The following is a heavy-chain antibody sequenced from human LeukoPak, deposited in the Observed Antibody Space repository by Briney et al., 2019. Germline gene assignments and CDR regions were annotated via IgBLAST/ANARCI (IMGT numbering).Heavy chain of an antibody. CDR1: GFTFSTYG. CDR3: AKDLSQYDSSGYRYFDY. CDR2: IQYNGGNK. D-gene: IGHD3-22*01. V-gene: IGHV3-30*02. J-gene: IGHJ4*02. Sequence: PGGPLRLSCAASGFTFSTYGVHWVRQAPGKGLEWVAFIQYNGGNKYYADSVKGRFTISRDNSQSTLYLQMDSLRAEDTAVYYCAKDLSQYDSSGYRYFDYWGQGSPVTVSS.